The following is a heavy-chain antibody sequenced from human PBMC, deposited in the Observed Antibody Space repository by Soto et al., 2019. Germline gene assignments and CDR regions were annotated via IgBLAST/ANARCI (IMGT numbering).Heavy chain of an antibody. J-gene: IGHJ4*02. CDR2: ISSSGRTI. CDR1: GFNVTYYE. D-gene: IGHD3-22*01. V-gene: IGHV3-48*03. Sequence: GGSLRLSCAVSGFNVTYYEMNWVRQAPGKGLEWLSYISSSGRTIYYADSVKGRFTISRDSAKNSLYLQMNSLRAEDTAVYYCAREIITAYYFDYWGQGTLVTVS. CDR3: AREIITAYYFDY.